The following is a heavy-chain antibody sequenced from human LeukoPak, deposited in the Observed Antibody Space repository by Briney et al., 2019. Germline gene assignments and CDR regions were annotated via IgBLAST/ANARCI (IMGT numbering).Heavy chain of an antibody. V-gene: IGHV1-69*01. J-gene: IGHJ4*02. CDR2: IIPIFGTA. CDR3: ARGPSTGYSSSWYPFDY. CDR1: GGTFSSYA. D-gene: IGHD6-13*01. Sequence: GSSVKVSCKASGGTFSSYAISWVRQGPGQGLEWMGGIIPIFGTANYAQKFQGRVTITADESTSTAYMELSSLRSEDTAVYYCARGPSTGYSSSWYPFDYWGQGTLVTVSS.